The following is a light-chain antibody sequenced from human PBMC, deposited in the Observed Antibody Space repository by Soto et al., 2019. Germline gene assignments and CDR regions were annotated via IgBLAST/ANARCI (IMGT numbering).Light chain of an antibody. Sequence: EIVLTQSPATLSVSPGERATLSCRASQSVSSNLAWYQQKPGQAPRLLIYEASNRATGIPARFSGSGSGTDFTLTISSLEPEDFAVYYCQQRSIWPPWTFGQGTKVDIK. V-gene: IGKV3-11*01. CDR2: EAS. CDR3: QQRSIWPPWT. CDR1: QSVSSN. J-gene: IGKJ1*01.